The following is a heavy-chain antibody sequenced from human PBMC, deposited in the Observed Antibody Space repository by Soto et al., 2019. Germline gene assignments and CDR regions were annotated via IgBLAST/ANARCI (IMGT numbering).Heavy chain of an antibody. CDR1: GGTFSSHA. V-gene: IGHV1-69*13. Sequence: GASVKVSCKASGGTFSSHAISWVRQAPGQGLEWMGGIIPIFGTANYAQKFQGRVTITADESTSTAYMELSSLRSEDTAVYYCARVSYDFWSGSKRAYYYYGMDVWGQGTTVTVSS. CDR2: IIPIFGTA. CDR3: ARVSYDFWSGSKRAYYYYGMDV. D-gene: IGHD3-3*01. J-gene: IGHJ6*02.